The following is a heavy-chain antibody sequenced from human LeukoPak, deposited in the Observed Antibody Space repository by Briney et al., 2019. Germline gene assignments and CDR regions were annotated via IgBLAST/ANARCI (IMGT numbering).Heavy chain of an antibody. CDR1: GGTFSSYA. J-gene: IGHJ4*02. CDR3: AKDFRHYGLYCGGDCYFGEFDY. D-gene: IGHD2-21*02. CDR2: IIPIFGTA. Sequence: PKASVKVSCKASGGTFSSYAISWVRQAPGQGLEWMGGIIPIFGTANYAQKFQGRVTITADESTSTAYMELSSLRAEGTAVYYCAKDFRHYGLYCGGDCYFGEFDYWGQGTLVTVSS. V-gene: IGHV1-69*13.